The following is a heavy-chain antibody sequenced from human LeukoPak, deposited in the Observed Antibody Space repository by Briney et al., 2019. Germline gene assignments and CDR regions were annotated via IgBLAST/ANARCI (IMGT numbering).Heavy chain of an antibody. CDR3: ARVNSLVVPAANGGSWFDP. CDR1: GFTFSSYW. CDR2: IKQDGSEK. Sequence: PGGSLRLSCAASGFTFSSYWMSWVRRAPGKGLEWVANIKQDGSEKYYVDSVKGRFTISRDNAKNSLYLQMNSLRAEDTAVYYCARVNSLVVPAANGGSWFDPWGQGTLVTVSS. V-gene: IGHV3-7*01. D-gene: IGHD2-2*01. J-gene: IGHJ5*02.